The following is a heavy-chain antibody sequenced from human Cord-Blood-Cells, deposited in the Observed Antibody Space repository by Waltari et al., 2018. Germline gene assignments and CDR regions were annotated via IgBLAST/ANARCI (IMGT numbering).Heavy chain of an antibody. CDR1: GYTFPSYA. V-gene: IGHV1-3*01. D-gene: IGHD1-26*01. J-gene: IGHJ4*02. CDR2: VNAGNGNT. CDR3: ARNSGSYYYFDY. Sequence: QVQLVQSGAEVKKPGASVKVSCKASGYTFPSYAMHWVRQAPGQRLEWMGWVNAGNGNTKYSQKFQGRVTITRDTSASTAYMELSSLRSEDTAVYYCARNSGSYYYFDYWGQGTLVTVSS.